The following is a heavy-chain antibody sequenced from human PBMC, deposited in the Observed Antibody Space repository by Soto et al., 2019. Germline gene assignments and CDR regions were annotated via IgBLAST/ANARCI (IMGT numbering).Heavy chain of an antibody. CDR3: ARDLGSGDDPGDY. V-gene: IGHV1-69*14. CDR1: GDIFRGYS. D-gene: IGHD5-12*01. J-gene: IGHJ4*02. CDR2: IIPIFGTT. Sequence: QVQLVQSGAEVKKPGSSVKVSCKTSGDIFRGYSISWVRQAPGQGLEWMGGIIPIFGTTNYAQRFHGRVTINADKATSTVSTELYRLKSEDTAVYYCARDLGSGDDPGDYWGQGTLVTVSS.